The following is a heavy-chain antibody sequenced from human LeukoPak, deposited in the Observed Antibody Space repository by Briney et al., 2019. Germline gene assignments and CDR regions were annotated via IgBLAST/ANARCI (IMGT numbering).Heavy chain of an antibody. J-gene: IGHJ4*02. Sequence: RSGGSLGLSCSASGFTFSTYAMHWVRQAPGKGLEYVSAISRNGGRAYYADSVKGRLTISRDNSKNTLYLQMSSLRAEDTAVYYCVKDLPSGGGVDYWGQGTLVTVSS. CDR2: ISRNGGRA. CDR3: VKDLPSGGGVDY. V-gene: IGHV3-64D*06. CDR1: GFTFSTYA. D-gene: IGHD3-10*01.